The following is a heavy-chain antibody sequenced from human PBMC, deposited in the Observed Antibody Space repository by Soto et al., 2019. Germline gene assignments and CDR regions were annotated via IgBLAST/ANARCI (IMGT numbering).Heavy chain of an antibody. Sequence: EVQLLESGGALVQPGGSLRLSCAASGFTFSGYAMTWVRQAPGKGLEWVSSTGGSGVATYYADSVTGRFTISRDNSKNTLYLQMDSLRAEDTPVYYCAKDSPFSGTGRLAFDYWGQGTLVTVSS. D-gene: IGHD3-10*01. CDR2: TGGSGVAT. V-gene: IGHV3-23*01. CDR1: GFTFSGYA. J-gene: IGHJ4*02. CDR3: AKDSPFSGTGRLAFDY.